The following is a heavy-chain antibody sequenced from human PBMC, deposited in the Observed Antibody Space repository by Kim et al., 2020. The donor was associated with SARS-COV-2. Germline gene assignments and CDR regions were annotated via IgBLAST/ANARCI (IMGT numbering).Heavy chain of an antibody. J-gene: IGHJ5*02. CDR2: IYYSGST. Sequence: SETLSLTCTVSGGSISSSSYYWGWIRQPPGKGLEWIGSIYYSGSTYYSPSLKSRVTISVDTSKNQFSLKLSSVTAADTAVYYCARDQEGVVVLRRGFDPWGQGTLVTVSS. CDR3: ARDQEGVVVLRRGFDP. D-gene: IGHD2-2*01. CDR1: GGSISSSSYY. V-gene: IGHV4-39*02.